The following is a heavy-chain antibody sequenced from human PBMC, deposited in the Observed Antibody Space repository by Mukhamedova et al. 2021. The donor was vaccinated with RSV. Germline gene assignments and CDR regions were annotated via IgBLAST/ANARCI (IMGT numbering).Heavy chain of an antibody. J-gene: IGHJ4*02. CDR3: ARSYSTKGDY. CDR2: INSDGSST. Sequence: GKGLVWVSRINSDGSSTSYADSVKGRFTTSRDNAKNTLYLQMNSLRAEDTAVYYCARSYSTKGDYWGQGTLVTVSS. V-gene: IGHV3-74*01. D-gene: IGHD4-11*01.